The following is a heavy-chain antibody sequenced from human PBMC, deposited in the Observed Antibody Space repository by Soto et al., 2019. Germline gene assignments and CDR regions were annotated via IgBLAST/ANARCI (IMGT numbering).Heavy chain of an antibody. V-gene: IGHV5-51*01. CDR2: IYPGDSDT. J-gene: IGHJ6*03. CDR1: GYSFTSYW. CDR3: ASHVPFPDTAMVYDPKYYYYYMDV. D-gene: IGHD5-18*01. Sequence: GESLKISCKGSGYSFTSYWIGWVRQMPGKGLEWMGIIYPGDSDTRYSPSFQGQVTISADKSISTAYLQWSSLKASDTAMYYCASHVPFPDTAMVYDPKYYYYYMDVWGKGTTVTVSS.